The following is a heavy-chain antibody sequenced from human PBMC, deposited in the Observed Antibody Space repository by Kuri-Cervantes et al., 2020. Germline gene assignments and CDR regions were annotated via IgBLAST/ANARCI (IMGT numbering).Heavy chain of an antibody. CDR3: TRAKTARGWFDP. J-gene: IGHJ5*02. CDR1: GGSISSSNW. V-gene: IGHV4-4*02. D-gene: IGHD6-6*01. CDR2: IYHSGST. Sequence: SETLSLTCAVSGGSISSSNWWSWVRQPPGKGLEWIGEIYHSGSTNYNPSLKSRVTISVDTSKNQFSLKLSSITAADTAVYYCTRAKTARGWFDPWGQGTLVTVSS.